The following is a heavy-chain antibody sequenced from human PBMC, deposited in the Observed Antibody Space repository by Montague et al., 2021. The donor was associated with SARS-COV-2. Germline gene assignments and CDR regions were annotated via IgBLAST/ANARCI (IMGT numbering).Heavy chain of an antibody. J-gene: IGHJ4*02. CDR2: ISYIGST. D-gene: IGHD2-2*01. V-gene: IGHV4-59*01. Sequence: SETLSLTCTVSGGTISSYYYSWIRQPPGKAMEWIGYISYIGSTNYNPFLNSRVTVSIDTSKNQFSLKLSSVTAAASAVYYCARQGSDCCSSTSCYGADHPFDYWGRGTMVTVSS. CDR3: ARQGSDCCSSTSCYGADHPFDY. CDR1: GGTISSYY.